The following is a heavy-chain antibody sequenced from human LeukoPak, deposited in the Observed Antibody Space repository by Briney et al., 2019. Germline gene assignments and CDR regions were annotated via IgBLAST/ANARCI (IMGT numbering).Heavy chain of an antibody. CDR1: GFTFSDYS. D-gene: IGHD6-19*01. CDR2: ITGNGTYT. Sequence: GGSLRLSCAASGFTFSDYSVNWVRQAPGRGLEWVSSITGNGTYTYYADSVRGRFTLARDNARNSLYLQMNSLRAEDTAVYYCVRDKAGSTPNYYYSMDVWGTGTTVTVPS. J-gene: IGHJ6*03. V-gene: IGHV3-21*01. CDR3: VRDKAGSTPNYYYSMDV.